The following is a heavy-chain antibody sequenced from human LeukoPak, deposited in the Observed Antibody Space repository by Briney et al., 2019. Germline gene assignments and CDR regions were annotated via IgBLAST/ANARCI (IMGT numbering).Heavy chain of an antibody. Sequence: GESLKISCKGSGYSFTSYWIGWGRQMPGKSLEWMGIIYPGDSDTRYSPSFQGQVTISADTSINTAYLQWSSVKASDTAMYYCARSRDYSSGWYLIFDYWGQGTLVTVSS. D-gene: IGHD6-19*01. CDR2: IYPGDSDT. CDR1: GYSFTSYW. CDR3: ARSRDYSSGWYLIFDY. V-gene: IGHV5-51*01. J-gene: IGHJ4*02.